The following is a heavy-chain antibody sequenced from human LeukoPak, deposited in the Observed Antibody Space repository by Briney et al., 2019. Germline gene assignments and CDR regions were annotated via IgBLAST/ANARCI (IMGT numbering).Heavy chain of an antibody. CDR1: GFTFSSYG. CDR3: AKDIVLRFLEWPWYFDL. CDR2: IRYDGSNK. Sequence: QPGGSLRLSCAASGFTFSSYGMRWVRQAPGKGLEWVAFIRYDGSNKYYADSVKGRFTISRDNSKNTLYLQMNSLRAEDTAVYYCAKDIVLRFLEWPWYFDLWGRGTLVTVSS. J-gene: IGHJ2*01. D-gene: IGHD3-3*01. V-gene: IGHV3-30*02.